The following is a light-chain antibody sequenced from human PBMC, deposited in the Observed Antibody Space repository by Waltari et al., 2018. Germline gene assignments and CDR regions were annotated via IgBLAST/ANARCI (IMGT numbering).Light chain of an antibody. CDR1: QSVSRNY. J-gene: IGKJ4*01. CDR2: VAS. V-gene: IGKV3-20*01. Sequence: EIVLTQSPGTLSLSPGERATPSCRASQSVSRNYLNWYQKKPGQPPRLRIHVASSRATGIPDRFSGSGAGTDFTLTISRLEPADLAVYYCQQYDGFVLTFGGGTKV. CDR3: QQYDGFVLT.